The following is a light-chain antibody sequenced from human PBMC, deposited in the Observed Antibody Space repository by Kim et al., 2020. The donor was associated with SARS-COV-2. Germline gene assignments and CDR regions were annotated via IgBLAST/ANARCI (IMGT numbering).Light chain of an antibody. V-gene: IGKV1-12*01. CDR1: QGISSW. Sequence: AAVGDRVTITCRASQGISSWLAWYQQKTGKAPKLLIYAASTLQSGVPSRFSGYGSGTDFTLIINRLQPEDFATYYCQQANSFPVTFGGGTKVDIK. J-gene: IGKJ4*01. CDR2: AAS. CDR3: QQANSFPVT.